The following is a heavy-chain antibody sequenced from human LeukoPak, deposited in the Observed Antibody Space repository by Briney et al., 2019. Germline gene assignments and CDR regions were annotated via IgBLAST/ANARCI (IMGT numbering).Heavy chain of an antibody. J-gene: IGHJ5*02. V-gene: IGHV4-59*01. CDR1: GGSISSYY. D-gene: IGHD1-1*01. Sequence: SETQSLTCTVSGGSISSYYWSWIRQPPGKGLEWIGYIYYSGSTNYNPSLKSRVTISVDTSKNQFSLKLSSVTAADTAVYYCARELDHWFDPWGQGTLVTVSS. CDR3: ARELDHWFDP. CDR2: IYYSGST.